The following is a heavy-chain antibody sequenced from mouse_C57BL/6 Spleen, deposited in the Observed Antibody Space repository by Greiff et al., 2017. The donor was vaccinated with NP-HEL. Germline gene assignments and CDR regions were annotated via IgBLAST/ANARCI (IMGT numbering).Heavy chain of an antibody. CDR2: SYPGSGST. CDR3: ARHSSGYWFAY. Sequence: QVQLQQPGAELVKPGASVKMSCKASGYTFTSDCITWVKQRPGQGLEWIGDSYPGSGSTNYNEKFKSKTTLTVDTSSSTAYMQLSSLTSEDSAVYYCARHSSGYWFAYWGQGTLVTVSA. V-gene: IGHV1-55*01. J-gene: IGHJ3*01. D-gene: IGHD3-2*02. CDR1: GYTFTSDC.